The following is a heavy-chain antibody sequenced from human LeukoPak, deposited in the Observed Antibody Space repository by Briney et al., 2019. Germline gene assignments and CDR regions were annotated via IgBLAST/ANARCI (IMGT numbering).Heavy chain of an antibody. J-gene: IGHJ2*01. CDR1: GGSISSSSYY. CDR2: IYYTRST. V-gene: IGHV4-39*01. Sequence: SETLSLTCTVSGGSISSSSYYWGWIRQPPGKGLEWIGSIYYTRSTYYNPSLRSRVTISVDTSKNQFSLKLTSVTAADTAVYYCARGVTMIVVVIRDWYFDLWGRGTLVTVSS. CDR3: ARGVTMIVVVIRDWYFDL. D-gene: IGHD3-22*01.